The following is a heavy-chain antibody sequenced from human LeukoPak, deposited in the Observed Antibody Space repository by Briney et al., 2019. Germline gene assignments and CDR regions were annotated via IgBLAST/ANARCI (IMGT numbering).Heavy chain of an antibody. D-gene: IGHD3-22*01. Sequence: ASVKVSSKASGYTFTGYYMHWVRQAPGQGLEWMGWINPNSGGTNYAQKFQGRVTMTRDTSISTAYMELSRLRSDDTAVYYCARSSTYYYDSSGYLPLVYWGQGTLVTVSS. CDR3: ARSSTYYYDSSGYLPLVY. CDR2: INPNSGGT. CDR1: GYTFTGYY. V-gene: IGHV1-2*02. J-gene: IGHJ4*02.